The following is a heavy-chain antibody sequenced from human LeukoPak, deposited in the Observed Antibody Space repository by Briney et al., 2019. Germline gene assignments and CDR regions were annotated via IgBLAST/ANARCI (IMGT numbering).Heavy chain of an antibody. CDR2: ISWNSGSI. J-gene: IGHJ4*02. Sequence: GGSLRLSCAASGLTFDDYAMHWVRQAPGKGLEWVSGISWNSGSIGYADSVKGRFTISRDNAKNSLYLQMNSLRAEDTALYYCAKGSGYSYGLTDYWGQGTLVTVSS. CDR3: AKGSGYSYGLTDY. V-gene: IGHV3-9*01. CDR1: GLTFDDYA. D-gene: IGHD5-18*01.